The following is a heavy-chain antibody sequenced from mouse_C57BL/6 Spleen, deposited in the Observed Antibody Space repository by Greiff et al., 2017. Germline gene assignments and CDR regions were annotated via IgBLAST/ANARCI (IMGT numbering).Heavy chain of an antibody. CDR2: IDPSGRET. V-gene: IGHV1-52*01. CDR3: ARSRAGPFDY. D-gene: IGHD3-2*02. J-gene: IGHJ2*01. CDR1: GYTFTSYW. Sequence: QVQLQQSGAELVRPGSSVKLSCKASGYTFTSYWMHWVKQRPIQGLELICNIDPSGRETHYNPKFKDTATWAVDKSSSTAYMQLRSLTSEDSAVYYCARSRAGPFDYWGKGTTLTVSS.